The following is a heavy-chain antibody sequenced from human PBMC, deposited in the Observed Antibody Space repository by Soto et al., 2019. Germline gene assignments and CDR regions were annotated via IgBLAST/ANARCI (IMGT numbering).Heavy chain of an antibody. V-gene: IGHV1-69*08. J-gene: IGHJ6*02. Sequence: QVQLVQSGAEVKKPGSSVRVSCKASGTIFSSYTISWVRQAPGQGLEWMGRIIPILGETNSAQKFQGRVTRTEDKSTNTADMQLNSLRLEDTAVYYCARGLGGRMDDWGQGTTVTVSS. CDR1: GTIFSSYT. CDR3: ARGLGGRMDD. CDR2: IIPILGET. D-gene: IGHD3-16*01.